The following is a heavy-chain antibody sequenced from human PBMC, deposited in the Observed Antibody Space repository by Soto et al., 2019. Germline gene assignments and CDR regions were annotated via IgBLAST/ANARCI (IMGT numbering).Heavy chain of an antibody. D-gene: IGHD2-15*01. Sequence: SVKVSCKASGGTFSSYTISWVRQAPGQGLEWMGRIIPILGIANYAQKFQGRVTITADKSTSTAYMELSSLRSEDTAVYYCARDRVDCSGGSCYGGYAFDIWGQGTMVTVSS. J-gene: IGHJ3*02. CDR2: IIPILGIA. CDR3: ARDRVDCSGGSCYGGYAFDI. CDR1: GGTFSSYT. V-gene: IGHV1-69*04.